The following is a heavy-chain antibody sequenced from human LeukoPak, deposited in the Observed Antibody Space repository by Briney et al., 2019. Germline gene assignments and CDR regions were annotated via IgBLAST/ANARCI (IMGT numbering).Heavy chain of an antibody. CDR3: AKVPYSGYYDSSGYYYYFDY. D-gene: IGHD3-22*01. CDR2: ISGSGGST. V-gene: IGHV3-23*01. Sequence: QPGGSLRLSCAASGFTFSNYEMNWVRQAPGKGLEWVSAISGSGGSTYYADSVQGRFTISRDNSKNTLYLQMTSLRAEDTAVYYCAKVPYSGYYDSSGYYYYFDYWGQGTLVTVSS. J-gene: IGHJ4*02. CDR1: GFTFSNYE.